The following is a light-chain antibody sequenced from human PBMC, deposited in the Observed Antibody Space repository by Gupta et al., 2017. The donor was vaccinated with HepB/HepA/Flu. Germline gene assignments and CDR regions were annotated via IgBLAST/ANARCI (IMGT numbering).Light chain of an antibody. Sequence: SYELTQPPSVSVSPVQTARITCSGDALPKQYAYWYQQKPGQAPVMVIYRDTERPSGIPDRFSGSTSGTTVTLTIRVVQAEDEADYYCHSADSRADYVVFGGGTKLTVL. J-gene: IGLJ2*01. CDR3: HSADSRADYVV. CDR2: RDT. CDR1: ALPKQY. V-gene: IGLV3-25*03.